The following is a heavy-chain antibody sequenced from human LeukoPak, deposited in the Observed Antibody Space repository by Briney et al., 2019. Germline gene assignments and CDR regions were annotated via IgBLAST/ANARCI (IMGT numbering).Heavy chain of an antibody. CDR2: IIPIFGTA. Sequence: ASVKVSCKASGGTFSSYAISWVRQAPGQGLECMGGIIPIFGTANYAQRFQGRVTITADESTSTAYMELSSLRSEDTAVYYCARVPPVQLDRSGGAFDIWGQGTMVTVSS. J-gene: IGHJ3*02. D-gene: IGHD1-1*01. CDR3: ARVPPVQLDRSGGAFDI. V-gene: IGHV1-69*13. CDR1: GGTFSSYA.